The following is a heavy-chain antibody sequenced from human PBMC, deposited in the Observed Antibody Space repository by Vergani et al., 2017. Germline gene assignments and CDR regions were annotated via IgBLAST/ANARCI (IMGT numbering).Heavy chain of an antibody. D-gene: IGHD3-22*01. CDR2: ISGSGGST. CDR1: GFTFSSYA. Sequence: EVQLVESGGGLVKPGGSLRLSCAASGFTFSSYAMSWVRQAPGKGLEWVSAISGSGGSTYYADSVKGRFTISRDNSKNTLYLQMNSLRAEDTAVYYCAKDRRIGTYYYDSFDYWGQGTLVTVSS. V-gene: IGHV3-23*04. J-gene: IGHJ4*02. CDR3: AKDRRIGTYYYDSFDY.